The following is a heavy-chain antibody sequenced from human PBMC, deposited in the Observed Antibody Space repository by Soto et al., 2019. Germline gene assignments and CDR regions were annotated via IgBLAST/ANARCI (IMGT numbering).Heavy chain of an antibody. CDR1: GFTFSSYG. CDR2: ISYDGSNK. V-gene: IGHV3-30*18. J-gene: IGHJ4*02. Sequence: GGSLRLSCAASGFTFSSYGMHWVRQAPGKGLEWVAVISYDGSNKYYADSVKGRFTISRDNSKNTLYLQMNSLRAEDTAVYYCAKGDRDWNYLDYWGQGTLVTVSS. D-gene: IGHD1-1*01. CDR3: AKGDRDWNYLDY.